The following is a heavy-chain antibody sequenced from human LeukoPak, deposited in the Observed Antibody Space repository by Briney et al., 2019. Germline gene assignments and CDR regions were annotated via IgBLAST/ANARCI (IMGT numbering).Heavy chain of an antibody. CDR3: ARDSSGYYGDYYFDY. CDR2: IYYSGST. Sequence: SQTLSLTCTVSVGSISSGDYSGSWIRQPPGKGLERIGYIYYSGSTYYNPSLKSRVTISVDTSKNQFSLKLSSVTAAYTAVYYCARDSSGYYGDYYFDYWGQGTLVTVSS. J-gene: IGHJ4*02. V-gene: IGHV4-30-4*08. CDR1: VGSISSGDYS. D-gene: IGHD4-17*01.